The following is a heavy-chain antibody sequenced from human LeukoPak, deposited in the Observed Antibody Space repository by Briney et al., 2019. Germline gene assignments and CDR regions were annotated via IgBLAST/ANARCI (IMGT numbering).Heavy chain of an antibody. D-gene: IGHD4-17*01. CDR3: ARDLLDYGDYGYYGMDV. CDR2: INPNSGGT. Sequence: ASVKVSCKASGYTFTGYYMHWVRQAPGQGLEWMGWINPNSGGTNYAQKFQGWVTMTRDTSISTAYMELSRLRSDDTAVYYCARDLLDYGDYGYYGMDVWGQGTTVTVSS. CDR1: GYTFTGYY. J-gene: IGHJ6*02. V-gene: IGHV1-2*04.